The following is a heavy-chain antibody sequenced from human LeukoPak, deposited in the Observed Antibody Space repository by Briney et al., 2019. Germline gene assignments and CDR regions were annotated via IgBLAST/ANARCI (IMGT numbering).Heavy chain of an antibody. J-gene: IGHJ4*02. CDR1: GGSISSNH. Sequence: PSETLSLTCTVSGGSISSNHWSWVRQPPRKGLEYIGYILTSGSTNYNPSLKSRVSISVDTSKNQFSLKLSSVTAADTAVYYCARLRVSGSYLYYFDNWGQGTLVTVSS. CDR3: ARLRVSGSYLYYFDN. CDR2: ILTSGST. V-gene: IGHV4-4*09. D-gene: IGHD1-26*01.